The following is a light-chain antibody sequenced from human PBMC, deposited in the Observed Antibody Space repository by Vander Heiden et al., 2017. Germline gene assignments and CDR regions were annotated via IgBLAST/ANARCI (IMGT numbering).Light chain of an antibody. CDR3: QSADSSGTLGV. Sequence: SYELPQPPSVSVSPGPTARITCSGDALPKQYAYWYQQKPGQAPVLVIYKDSERPSGIPERFSGSSSGTTVTLTISGVQAEDEADYYCQSADSSGTLGVFGGGTKLTVL. CDR2: KDS. V-gene: IGLV3-25*03. CDR1: ALPKQY. J-gene: IGLJ2*01.